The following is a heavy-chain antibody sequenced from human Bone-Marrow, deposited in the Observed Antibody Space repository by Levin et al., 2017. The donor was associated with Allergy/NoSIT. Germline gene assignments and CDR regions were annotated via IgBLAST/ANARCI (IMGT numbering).Heavy chain of an antibody. CDR1: GDSVSSGNYC. CDR3: ANSGGSDAFDI. D-gene: IGHD3-10*01. J-gene: IGHJ3*02. V-gene: IGHV4-30-2*01. Sequence: SETLSLTCTVSGDSVSSGNYCWSWIRQPPGKALEWIGYIFRSGSTYYNPSLKSRVTISIDKSKNQFFLNLNSVTAADTAVYYCANSGGSDAFDIWGHGTMVIVSS. CDR2: IFRSGST.